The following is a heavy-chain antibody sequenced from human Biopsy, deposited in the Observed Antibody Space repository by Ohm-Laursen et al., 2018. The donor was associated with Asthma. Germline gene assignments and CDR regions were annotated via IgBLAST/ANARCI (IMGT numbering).Heavy chain of an antibody. CDR2: IYSGGTS. CDR3: ARGDSSNWSHYYFDY. J-gene: IGHJ4*02. Sequence: SLRLSCAALGFTFSHYNMNWVRQAPGKGLEWVSVIYSGGTSHTADSVRGRFTVSRDYSKNTLYLQMHSLRAEDTAVYYCARGDSSNWSHYYFDYWGQGTLVTVSS. CDR1: GFTFSHYN. D-gene: IGHD3-22*01. V-gene: IGHV3-53*01.